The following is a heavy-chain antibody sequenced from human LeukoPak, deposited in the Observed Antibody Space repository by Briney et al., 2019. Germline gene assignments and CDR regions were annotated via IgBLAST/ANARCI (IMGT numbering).Heavy chain of an antibody. D-gene: IGHD3-22*01. CDR3: ARLVYDSSGYYYEGD. Sequence: SETLSLTCTVSGGSISSYYWSWIRQPPGKGLEWIGYIYYSGSTNYNPSLKSRVTISVDTSKNQFSLKLSSVTAADTAVYYCARLVYDSSGYYYEGDWGQGTLVTVSS. J-gene: IGHJ4*02. CDR2: IYYSGST. CDR1: GGSISSYY. V-gene: IGHV4-59*08.